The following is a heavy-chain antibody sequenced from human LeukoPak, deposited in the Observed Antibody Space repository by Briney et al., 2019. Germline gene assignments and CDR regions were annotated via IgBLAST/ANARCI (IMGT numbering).Heavy chain of an antibody. CDR2: INPSGGST. Sequence: ASVKVSCKASGYTFTSYYMHWVRQAPGQGLEWMGIINPSGGSTSYAQKFQGRVTMTRDTSTSTVYMELSSLRSEDTAVYYCARDVSPIVVVPAATNGAVGVRDYWGQGTLVTVSS. D-gene: IGHD2-2*01. V-gene: IGHV1-46*01. CDR3: ARDVSPIVVVPAATNGAVGVRDY. J-gene: IGHJ4*02. CDR1: GYTFTSYY.